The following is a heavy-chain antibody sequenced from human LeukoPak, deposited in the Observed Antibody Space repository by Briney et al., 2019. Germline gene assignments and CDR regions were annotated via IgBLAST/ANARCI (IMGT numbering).Heavy chain of an antibody. CDR1: GYRFTSHW. J-gene: IGHJ4*02. V-gene: IGHV5-51*01. Sequence: GDSLKISCKGSGYRFTSHWIGWVRQMPGKGLEWMGIISPGDSDARYSPSFQGQVTISADKSINTAYLQWSSLKASDTAMYYCARQAYCGGDCSANFDYWGQGTLVTVSS. CDR3: ARQAYCGGDCSANFDY. CDR2: ISPGDSDA. D-gene: IGHD2-21*02.